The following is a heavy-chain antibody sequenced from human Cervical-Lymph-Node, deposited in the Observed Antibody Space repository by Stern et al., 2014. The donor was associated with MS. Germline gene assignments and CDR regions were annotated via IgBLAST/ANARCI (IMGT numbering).Heavy chain of an antibody. J-gene: IGHJ4*02. D-gene: IGHD2-2*02. V-gene: IGHV5-51*01. Sequence: VQLVESGAEVKKPGESLKISCKGSGYTITNNWIAWVRQMPGKGMECMGSIYPPDPNTRYSPPFQGTVTISVDKYSNTAYLQWSSLTASDSAIYYCARQGCGSTSCHSIDYWGQGTLITVSS. CDR3: ARQGCGSTSCHSIDY. CDR1: GYTITNNW. CDR2: IYPPDPNT.